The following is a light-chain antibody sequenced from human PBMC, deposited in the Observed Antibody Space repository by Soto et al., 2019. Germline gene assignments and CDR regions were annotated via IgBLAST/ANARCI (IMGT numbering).Light chain of an antibody. CDR2: GAS. Sequence: EIVLTQSPATLSLSPGERATLSCRASQSVSSYLAWYQQKPGQAPRLLIYGASNRATGIPDRFRGSGSGTDFTLTISSLEPEDFALYYCQQGTDWPPGTFGQGTKVDI. CDR1: QSVSSY. CDR3: QQGTDWPPGT. V-gene: IGKV3-11*01. J-gene: IGKJ1*01.